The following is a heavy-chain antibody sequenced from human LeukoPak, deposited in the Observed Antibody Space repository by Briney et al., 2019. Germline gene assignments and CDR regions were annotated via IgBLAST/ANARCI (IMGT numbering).Heavy chain of an antibody. V-gene: IGHV1-8*01. CDR2: MNPNSGNT. CDR1: GYTFTSHD. CDR3: AINAYCSSNSCWGNYYYYYMDV. Sequence: GASVKVSCKASGYTFTSHDINWVRQATGQGLEWMGWMNPNSGNTGYAQKFQGRVTMTRDTSINTAYMELHSLRSEDTAVYYCAINAYCSSNSCWGNYYYYYMDVWGKGTTVTVSS. D-gene: IGHD2-2*01. J-gene: IGHJ6*03.